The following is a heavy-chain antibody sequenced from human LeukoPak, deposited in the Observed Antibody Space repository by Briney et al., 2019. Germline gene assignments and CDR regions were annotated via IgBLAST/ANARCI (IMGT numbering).Heavy chain of an antibody. CDR1: GFTFSSYG. J-gene: IGHJ4*02. Sequence: PGRSLRLSCAASGFTFSSYGMHWVRQAPGKGLEWVAVIWYDGSNKYYADSVKGRFTISRDNSKNTLYLQVNSLRAEDTAVYYCGKDSGPGPGQRLVPIFDHWGQGTLVTVSS. CDR3: GKDSGPGPGQRLVPIFDH. D-gene: IGHD6-13*01. V-gene: IGHV3-33*06. CDR2: IWYDGSNK.